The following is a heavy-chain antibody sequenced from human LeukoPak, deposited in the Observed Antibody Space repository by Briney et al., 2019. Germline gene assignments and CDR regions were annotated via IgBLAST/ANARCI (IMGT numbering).Heavy chain of an antibody. CDR2: IYYSGST. V-gene: IGHV4-59*01. Sequence: SETLSLTCTVSGGSISSYYRSWIRQPPGKGLEWIGYIYYSGSTNYNPSLKSRVTISVDTSKNQFSLKLSSVTAANTAVYYCARDSGSGRTFDYWGQGTLVTVSS. CDR1: GGSISSYY. D-gene: IGHD3-10*01. J-gene: IGHJ4*02. CDR3: ARDSGSGRTFDY.